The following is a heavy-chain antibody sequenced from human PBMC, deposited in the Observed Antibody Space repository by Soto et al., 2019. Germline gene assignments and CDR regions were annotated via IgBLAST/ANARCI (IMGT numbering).Heavy chain of an antibody. J-gene: IGHJ6*03. V-gene: IGHV4-59*02. CDR2: VSDTGNT. Sequence: SETLSLTCTVSGGSVSGYYWSWIRQPPGKGLEWVGFVSDTGNTKYNPSLTSRATISIDTSRNQFSLNLNSVTTADTAVYYCARVSGYYRKNPIQKKYNCNYMDVWGKGTTVTVS. D-gene: IGHD3-22*01. CDR1: GGSVSGYY. CDR3: ARVSGYYRKNPIQKKYNCNYMDV.